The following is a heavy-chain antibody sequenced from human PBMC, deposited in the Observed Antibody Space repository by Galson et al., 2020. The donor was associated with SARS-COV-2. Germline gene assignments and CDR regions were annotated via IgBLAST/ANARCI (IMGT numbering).Heavy chain of an antibody. V-gene: IGHV4-59*01. CDR3: ARGATSIIDL. CDR2: VSDSGST. J-gene: IGHJ5*02. CDR1: GGSISSYY. Sequence: SETLSLTCTVSGGSISSYYWSWIRQPPGKGLEWIGYVSDSGSTKYNPSLTSRVTMSVDTSKNQVSLKMSSVTAADTAVYFCARGATSIIDLWGQGTLVTVSS. D-gene: IGHD2-21*02.